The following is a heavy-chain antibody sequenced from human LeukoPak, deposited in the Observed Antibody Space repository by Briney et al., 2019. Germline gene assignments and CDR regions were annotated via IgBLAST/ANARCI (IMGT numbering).Heavy chain of an antibody. Sequence: GASVKVSCKASGGTFSSYAISWVRQAPGQGLGWMGRIIPIFGTANYAQKFQGRVTITTDESTSTAYMELSSLRSEDTAVYYCAREVDTAMVFDYWGQGTLVTVSS. J-gene: IGHJ4*02. CDR3: AREVDTAMVFDY. D-gene: IGHD5-18*01. CDR2: IIPIFGTA. CDR1: GGTFSSYA. V-gene: IGHV1-69*05.